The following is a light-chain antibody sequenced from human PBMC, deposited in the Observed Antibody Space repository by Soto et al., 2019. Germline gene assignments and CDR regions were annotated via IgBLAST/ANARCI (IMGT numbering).Light chain of an antibody. CDR3: CSHAGSYTYV. V-gene: IGLV2-11*01. CDR2: DVT. J-gene: IGLJ1*01. Sequence: QSVLTQPRSVSGSPGQSLTISCTGTSSVVGGYNYVSWYQQYPGKVPKLMIYDVTKRPSGVPDRFSGSKSGNTASLTISGLQAEDEADYYCCSHAGSYTYVFGTGTKVT. CDR1: SSVVGGYNY.